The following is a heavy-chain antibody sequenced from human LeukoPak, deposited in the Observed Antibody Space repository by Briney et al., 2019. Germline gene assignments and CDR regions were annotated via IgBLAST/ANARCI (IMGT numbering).Heavy chain of an antibody. CDR1: GFTFSSYG. CDR3: AREWGVRGVLDY. Sequence: GGSLRLSCAASGFTFSSYGMHWVRQAPGKGLEWVAFIRYDGSNKYYADSVKGRFTISRDNSKNTLYLQMNSLRAEDTAVYYCAREWGVRGVLDYWGQGTLVTVSS. V-gene: IGHV3-30*02. D-gene: IGHD3-10*01. J-gene: IGHJ4*02. CDR2: IRYDGSNK.